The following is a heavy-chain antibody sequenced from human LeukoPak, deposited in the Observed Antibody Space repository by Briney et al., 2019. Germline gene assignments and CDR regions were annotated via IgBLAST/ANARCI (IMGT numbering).Heavy chain of an antibody. CDR2: ISGSGGST. V-gene: IGHV3-23*01. CDR1: GFTFSSYA. CDR3: AKRGVVIRVILVGFHKEAYYFDS. J-gene: IGHJ4*02. D-gene: IGHD3-22*01. Sequence: GGSLRLSCAASGFTFSSYAMSWVRQAPGKGLEWVSAISGSGGSTYYADSVKGRFTISRDNSKNTLYLQMNSLRAEDTAVYYCAKRGVVIRVILVGFHKEAYYFDSWGQGALVTVSS.